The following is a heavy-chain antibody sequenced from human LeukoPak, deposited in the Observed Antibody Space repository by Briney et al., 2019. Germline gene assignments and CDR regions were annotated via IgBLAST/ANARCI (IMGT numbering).Heavy chain of an antibody. CDR3: SRGNDVSFDC. J-gene: IGHJ4*02. CDR2: IYYSGST. Sequence: SETLSLTCTVSGGSISSSSYYWGWIRQPPGKGLEWIGSIYYSGSTYYNPSLKSRVTISVDTSKNQFSRELSSVTAADTAVYYCSRGNDVSFDCWGQGALVTVSS. D-gene: IGHD1-1*01. V-gene: IGHV4-39*07. CDR1: GGSISSSSYY.